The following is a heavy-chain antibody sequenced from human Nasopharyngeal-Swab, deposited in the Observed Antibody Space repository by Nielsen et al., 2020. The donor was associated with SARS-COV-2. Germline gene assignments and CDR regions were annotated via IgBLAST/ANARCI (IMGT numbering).Heavy chain of an antibody. CDR2: ISSSGSTI. D-gene: IGHD3-22*01. CDR3: ARDGVTYYYYDSSGYRDDAFDI. J-gene: IGHJ3*02. CDR1: GFTFSSYE. V-gene: IGHV3-48*03. Sequence: GGPLRLSCAASGFTFSSYEMNWVRQAPGKGLEWVSYISSSGSTIYYADSVKGRFTISRDNAKNSLYLQMNSLRAEDTAVYYCARDGVTYYYYDSSGYRDDAFDIWGQGTMVTVSS.